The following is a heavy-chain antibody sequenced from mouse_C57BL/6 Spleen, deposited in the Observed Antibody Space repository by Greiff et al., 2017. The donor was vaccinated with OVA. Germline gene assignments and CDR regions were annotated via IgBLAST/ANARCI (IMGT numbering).Heavy chain of an antibody. CDR3: ARGSRSGKNYAMDY. J-gene: IGHJ4*01. D-gene: IGHD3-2*02. CDR1: GFSLTSYG. V-gene: IGHV2-6*03. Sequence: VQLKESGPGLVAPSQSLSITCTVSGFSLTSYGVHWVRQPPGKGLEWLVVIWSDGSTTYNSALKSRLSISKDNSKSQVFLKMNSLQTDDTAMYYCARGSRSGKNYAMDYWGQGTSVTVSS. CDR2: IWSDGST.